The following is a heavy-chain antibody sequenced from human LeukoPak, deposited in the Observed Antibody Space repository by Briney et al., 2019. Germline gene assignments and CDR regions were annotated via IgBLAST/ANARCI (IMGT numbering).Heavy chain of an antibody. Sequence: GGSLRLSCAAYGFTFSSYAMSWVRQAPGKGLEWVSAISGSGGSTYYADSVKGRFTISKDNSKNTLYLQMNSLRAEDTAVYYCAKDPYDDYGDYADFQHWGQGTLVTVSS. J-gene: IGHJ1*01. D-gene: IGHD4-17*01. V-gene: IGHV3-23*01. CDR1: GFTFSSYA. CDR3: AKDPYDDYGDYADFQH. CDR2: ISGSGGST.